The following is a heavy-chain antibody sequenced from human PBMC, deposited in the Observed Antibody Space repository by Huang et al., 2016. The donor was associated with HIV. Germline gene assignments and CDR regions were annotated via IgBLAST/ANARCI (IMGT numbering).Heavy chain of an antibody. V-gene: IGHV3-30-3*01. CDR1: GFPFNNHA. J-gene: IGHJ3*02. Sequence: QVQLVESGGGGVQPGRSLRLSCAASGFPFNNHAMHWVRPAPGKGLDLVSVISNDGSNNYYADSVKGRFTISRDSSKSTLFLHMTSLRTEDTAVYYCARAKDTWDAYDIWGQGTMVIVSS. CDR2: ISNDGSNN. D-gene: IGHD5-18*01. CDR3: ARAKDTWDAYDI.